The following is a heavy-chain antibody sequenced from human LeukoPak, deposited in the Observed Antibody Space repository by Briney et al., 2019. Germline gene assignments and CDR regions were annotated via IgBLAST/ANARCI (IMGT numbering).Heavy chain of an antibody. CDR2: ISSSSSYI. J-gene: IGHJ4*02. V-gene: IGHV3-21*01. Sequence: GGSLRLSCAASGFTFSSYSMNWVRQAPGKGLEWVSSISSSSSYIYYADSVKGRFTISRDNAKNTLYLQMNSLRAEDTAVYYCAKGPPSLVRIQLWSDFDYWGQGTLVTVSS. D-gene: IGHD5-18*01. CDR3: AKGPPSLVRIQLWSDFDY. CDR1: GFTFSSYS.